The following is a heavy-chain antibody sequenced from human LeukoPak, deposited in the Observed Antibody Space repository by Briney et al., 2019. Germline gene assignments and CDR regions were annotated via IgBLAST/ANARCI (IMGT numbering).Heavy chain of an antibody. CDR3: ARLYCGGDCYQYYFDY. D-gene: IGHD2-21*02. Sequence: PSETLSLTCTVSGGSISSSSYYWGWIRQPPGKGLEWIGSIYCSGSTYYNPSLKSRVTISVDTSKNQFSLKLSSVTAADTAVYYCARLYCGGDCYQYYFDYWGQGTLVTVSS. CDR2: IYCSGST. CDR1: GGSISSSSYY. V-gene: IGHV4-39*07. J-gene: IGHJ4*02.